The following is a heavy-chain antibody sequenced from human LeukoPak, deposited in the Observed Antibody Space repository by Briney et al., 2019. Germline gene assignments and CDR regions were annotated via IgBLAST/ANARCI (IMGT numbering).Heavy chain of an antibody. V-gene: IGHV1-18*01. CDR2: ISGFNGNT. D-gene: IGHD2-2*01. CDR3: ARGARISSSWYSSV. Sequence: ASVKVSCKTSGYDFTNYGIQWVRQAPGQGLEWMGWISGFNGNTNNAQKLQGRVTMTTDTSTSTAYMELRSLRSDDTAVYYCARGARISSSWYSSVWGQGTLITVS. CDR1: GYDFTNYG. J-gene: IGHJ4*02.